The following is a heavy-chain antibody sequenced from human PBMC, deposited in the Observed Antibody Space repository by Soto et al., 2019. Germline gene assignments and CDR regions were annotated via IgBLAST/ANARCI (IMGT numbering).Heavy chain of an antibody. CDR2: TYHGGST. J-gene: IGHJ5*02. D-gene: IGHD3-22*01. CDR3: ARVGPWVPYYYDSSPYTFENWFDL. V-gene: IGHV4-38-2*01. Sequence: SETLSLTCAVSGYSISSGYYWGWLRQPPGKGLEWIGSTYHGGSTYYNPSLNSRVTLSIGMTNNHVSLILNSVTAADTAVYYCARVGPWVPYYYDSSPYTFENWFDLWGQGTLVTVSS. CDR1: GYSISSGYY.